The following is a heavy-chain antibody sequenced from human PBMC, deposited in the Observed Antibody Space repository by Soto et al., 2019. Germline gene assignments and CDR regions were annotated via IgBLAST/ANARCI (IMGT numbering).Heavy chain of an antibody. D-gene: IGHD6-19*01. V-gene: IGHV1-24*01. CDR3: ATDQGAVAGLDAFDI. CDR1: GCTLTELS. Sequence: AAVKVSCKVSGCTLTELSMHGVLQPPGKGLEWMGGFDPEDGETIYAQKFQGRVTMTEDTSTDTAYMELSSLRSEDTDVYYCATDQGAVAGLDAFDIWGQGTMVTVSS. J-gene: IGHJ3*02. CDR2: FDPEDGET.